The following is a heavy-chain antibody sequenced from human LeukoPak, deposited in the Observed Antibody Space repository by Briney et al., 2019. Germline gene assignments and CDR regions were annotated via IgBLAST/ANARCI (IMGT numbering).Heavy chain of an antibody. Sequence: PGGSLRLSCAASGFTFSSYWIHWVRQAPGKGLVWVSRINSDGSSTNYADSVKGRFTISRDNAKNTLYLQMNSLRAEDTAVNYCARGGSYGAFDIWGQGTMVTVSS. CDR3: ARGGSYGAFDI. J-gene: IGHJ3*02. CDR2: INSDGSST. CDR1: GFTFSSYW. V-gene: IGHV3-74*01. D-gene: IGHD1-26*01.